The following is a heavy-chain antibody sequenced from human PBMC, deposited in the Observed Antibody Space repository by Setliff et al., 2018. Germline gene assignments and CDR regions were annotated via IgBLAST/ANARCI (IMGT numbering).Heavy chain of an antibody. CDR1: GGSISSDY. CDR2: FYHSASS. D-gene: IGHD3-10*01. Sequence: ETLSLTCNVSGGSISSDYWAWIRQPPGRALEWIGYFYHSASSNYNPSLKGRVTMSADTSKKQLYLSLTSVSVADTAMYYCTRSHYYASGNSHYYYMDVWGKGTAVTVSS. V-gene: IGHV4-59*08. J-gene: IGHJ6*03. CDR3: TRSHYYASGNSHYYYMDV.